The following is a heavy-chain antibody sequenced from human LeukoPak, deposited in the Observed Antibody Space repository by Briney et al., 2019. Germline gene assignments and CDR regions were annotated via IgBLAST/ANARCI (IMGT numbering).Heavy chain of an antibody. Sequence: GFXFSXYAMHXVRQAPGKGLEWVAVISYDGSNKYYADSVKGRFTISRDNSKNTLYLQMNSLRAEDTAVYYCARDPAHDYYGSGSLDYWGQGTLVTVSS. CDR2: ISYDGSNK. J-gene: IGHJ4*02. V-gene: IGHV3-30*04. D-gene: IGHD3-10*01. CDR1: GFXFSXYA. CDR3: ARDPAHDYYGSGSLDY.